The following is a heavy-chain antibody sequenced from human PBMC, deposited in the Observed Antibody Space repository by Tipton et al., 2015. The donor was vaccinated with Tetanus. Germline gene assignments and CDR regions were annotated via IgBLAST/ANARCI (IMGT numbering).Heavy chain of an antibody. CDR3: ARVSREGPELELDAFDI. Sequence: QSGPEVKKPGASVKVSCKASGYTFTSYYMHWVRQAPGQGLEWMGIINPSGGSTSYAQKFQGRVTMTRDTSTSTVYMELSSLRSEDTAVYYCARVSREGPELELDAFDIWGQGTMVTVSS. CDR1: GYTFTSYY. D-gene: IGHD1-7*01. V-gene: IGHV1-46*01. CDR2: INPSGGST. J-gene: IGHJ3*02.